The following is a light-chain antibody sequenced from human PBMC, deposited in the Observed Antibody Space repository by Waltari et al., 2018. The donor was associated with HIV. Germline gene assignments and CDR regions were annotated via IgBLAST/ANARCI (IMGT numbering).Light chain of an antibody. V-gene: IGKV1-33*01. CDR2: DAS. J-gene: IGKJ3*01. CDR1: QDITNY. CDR3: QQYDNLFT. Sequence: DIQMTQSPSSLSASVGDRVTITCQASQDITNYFNWYQQKPGKAPKLLIFDASNLERGVPSRFSGSGSGTDFTFTISSLQPEDVATYFCQQYDNLFTFGPGTRVDLK.